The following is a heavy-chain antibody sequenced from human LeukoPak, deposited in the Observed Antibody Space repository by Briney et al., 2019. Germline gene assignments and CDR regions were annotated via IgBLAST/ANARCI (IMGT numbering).Heavy chain of an antibody. CDR2: IIPIFGTA. Sequence: SVKVSCKASGGTSSSSAISWVRQAPGQGLEWMGGIIPIFGTANYAQKFQGRVTITADESTSTAYMELSSLRSEDTAVYYCARVAGGSSWYSSDAFDIWGQGTMVTVSS. CDR3: ARVAGGSSWYSSDAFDI. V-gene: IGHV1-69*13. CDR1: GGTSSSSA. J-gene: IGHJ3*02. D-gene: IGHD6-13*01.